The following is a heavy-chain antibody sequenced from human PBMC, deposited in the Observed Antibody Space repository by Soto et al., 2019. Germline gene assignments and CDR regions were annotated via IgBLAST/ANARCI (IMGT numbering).Heavy chain of an antibody. Sequence: SETLSLTCTVSGGSISSYYWSWIRQPPGKGLEWIGYIYYSVSTNYNPSLKSRVTISVDTSKNQFSLKLSSVTAADTAVYYCARHRPLGYCSGGSCYDYYGMDVWGQGTTVTVSS. CDR2: IYYSVST. CDR1: GGSISSYY. V-gene: IGHV4-59*08. J-gene: IGHJ6*02. D-gene: IGHD2-15*01. CDR3: ARHRPLGYCSGGSCYDYYGMDV.